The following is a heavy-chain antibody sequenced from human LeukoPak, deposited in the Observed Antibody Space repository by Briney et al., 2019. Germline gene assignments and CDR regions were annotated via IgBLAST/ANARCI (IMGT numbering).Heavy chain of an antibody. CDR1: GFTFSSYA. CDR2: ISSNGGST. D-gene: IGHD2-2*01. CDR3: ARWSSQHAFDI. J-gene: IGHJ3*02. V-gene: IGHV3-64*01. Sequence: PGGSLRLSRAASGFTFSSYAMHWVRQAPGKGLEYVSAISSNGGSTYYANSVKGRFTISRDNSKNTLYLQMGSLRAEDMAVYYCARWSSQHAFDIWGQGTMVTVSS.